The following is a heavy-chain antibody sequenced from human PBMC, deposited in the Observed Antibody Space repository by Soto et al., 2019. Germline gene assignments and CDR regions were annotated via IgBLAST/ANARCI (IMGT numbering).Heavy chain of an antibody. J-gene: IGHJ6*02. Sequence: GASVKVSCKASGYTFTSYAMHWVRQAPGQRLEWMGWINAGNGNTKYSQKFQGRVTITRDTSASTAYMELSSLRSEDTAVYYCARGGDGSGGSYYYYGMDVWGQGTTVTVSS. CDR2: INAGNGNT. CDR3: ARGGDGSGGSYYYYGMDV. CDR1: GYTFTSYA. V-gene: IGHV1-3*01. D-gene: IGHD3-10*01.